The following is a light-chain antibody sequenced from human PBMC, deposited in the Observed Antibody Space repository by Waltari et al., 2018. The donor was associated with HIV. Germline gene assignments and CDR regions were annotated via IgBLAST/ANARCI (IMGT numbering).Light chain of an antibody. CDR2: DAS. J-gene: IGKJ4*01. CDR1: QSVSSY. CDR3: QQRSNWPPA. Sequence: EILLTQSPVTLSLSPGERATLSCRASQSVSSYLAWYQQKPGQAPRLLIYDASKRATGIPARFSGSGSGTDFTLTINSLEPEDFAFYYCQQRSNWPPAFGGGTKVEIK. V-gene: IGKV3-11*01.